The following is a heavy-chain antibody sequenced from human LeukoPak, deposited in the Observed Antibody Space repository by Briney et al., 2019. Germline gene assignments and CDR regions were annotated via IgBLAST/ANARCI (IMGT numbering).Heavy chain of an antibody. Sequence: GGSPRLSCAASGFTFSSYWMHWVRQAPGKGLVWVSRINSDGSSITYADSVKGRFTISRDNAKNTLFLQMNSLRVEDTAVYYCAREGRVSGYDFDCWGQGTLVTVSS. CDR2: INSDGSSI. D-gene: IGHD5-12*01. J-gene: IGHJ4*02. V-gene: IGHV3-74*03. CDR1: GFTFSSYW. CDR3: AREGRVSGYDFDC.